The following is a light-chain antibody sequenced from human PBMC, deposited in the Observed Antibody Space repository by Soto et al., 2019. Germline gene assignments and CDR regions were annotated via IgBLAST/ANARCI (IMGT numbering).Light chain of an antibody. CDR3: KQYGSAPPPLT. CDR1: QRVSRSS. Sequence: EIVLTQSPVTLSLSPGERATLSCRASQRVSRSSLAWNQQTPGQAPRLLIYGASSRATGITDRFSGSVSGPDFTLNISRLEPEDFAVYYCKQYGSAPPPLTSGQGTRLEIK. V-gene: IGKV3-20*01. J-gene: IGKJ5*01. CDR2: GAS.